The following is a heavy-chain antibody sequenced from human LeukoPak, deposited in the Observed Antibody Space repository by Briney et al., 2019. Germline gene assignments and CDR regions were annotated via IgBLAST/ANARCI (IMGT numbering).Heavy chain of an antibody. V-gene: IGHV1-46*01. D-gene: IGHD5-18*01. CDR2: IHPSGGST. Sequence: ASVKVCCKASGYTFTSYYMHWVRQAPGQGLEWMGVIHPSGGSTSYAHKFQGRVTMTTDTSTSTVYLDLSSLSSNDTAVYYCARATLDAAMVYWSFDLWGRGTLVSVSS. J-gene: IGHJ2*01. CDR3: ARATLDAAMVYWSFDL. CDR1: GYTFTSYY.